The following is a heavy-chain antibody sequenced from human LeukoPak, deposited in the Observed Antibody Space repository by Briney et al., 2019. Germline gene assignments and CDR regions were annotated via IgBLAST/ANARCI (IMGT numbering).Heavy chain of an antibody. J-gene: IGHJ4*02. CDR1: GFILSGNY. V-gene: IGHV3-20*01. CDR2: INWNGGRT. D-gene: IGHD3-10*01. Sequence: SGGSLRLSCAASGFILSGNYMRWVREAPGKGLEWVSGINWNGGRTGYADSVEGRFTISRDNAKNSLYLQMNSLRAEDTALYHCARDQDGSGVYFDYCGQGTLVTVSS. CDR3: ARDQDGSGVYFDY.